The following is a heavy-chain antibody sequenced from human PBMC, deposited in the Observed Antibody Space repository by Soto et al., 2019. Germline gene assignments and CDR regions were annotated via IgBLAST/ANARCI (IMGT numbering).Heavy chain of an antibody. CDR2: INPSGGST. J-gene: IGHJ3*02. Sequence: VASVKVSCKASGYTFTSYYMHWVRQAPGQGLEWMGIINPSGGSTSYAQKFQGRVTMTRDTSTSTVYMELSSLRSEDTAVYYCASRLRGITGTTAVGAFDIWGQGTMVTVSS. CDR3: ASRLRGITGTTAVGAFDI. V-gene: IGHV1-46*03. D-gene: IGHD1-7*01. CDR1: GYTFTSYY.